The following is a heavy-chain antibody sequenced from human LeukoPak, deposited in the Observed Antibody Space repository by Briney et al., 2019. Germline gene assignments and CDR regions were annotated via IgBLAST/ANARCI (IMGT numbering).Heavy chain of an antibody. CDR1: GGSFSGYY. Sequence: PSETLSLTCAVYGGSFSGYYWSWIRRPPGKGLEWIGEINHSGSTNYNPSLKSRVTISVDTSKNQFSLKLSSVTAADTAVYYCARGLVGDILTGYYNSPDFDYWGQGTLVTVSS. CDR2: INHSGST. CDR3: ARGLVGDILTGYYNSPDFDY. D-gene: IGHD3-9*01. V-gene: IGHV4-34*01. J-gene: IGHJ4*02.